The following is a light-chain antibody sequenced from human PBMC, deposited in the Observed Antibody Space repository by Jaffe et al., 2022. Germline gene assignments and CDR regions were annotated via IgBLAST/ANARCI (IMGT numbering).Light chain of an antibody. Sequence: EIVLTQSPGTLSLSPGERATLSCRASQSVSSSYLAWYQQKPGQAPRLLIYGASSRATGIPDRFSGSGSGTDFTLTISRLEPEDFAVYYCQQYGSPGEFTFGPGTKVDIK. J-gene: IGKJ3*01. CDR2: GAS. CDR1: QSVSSSY. CDR3: QQYGSPGEFT. V-gene: IGKV3-20*01.